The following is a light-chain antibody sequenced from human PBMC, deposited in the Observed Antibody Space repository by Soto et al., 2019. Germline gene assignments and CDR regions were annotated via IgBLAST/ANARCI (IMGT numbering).Light chain of an antibody. CDR2: DVS. J-gene: IGLJ2*01. CDR3: SSYTSSSTLV. Sequence: QSVLTQPASVSGSPGQSITISCTGTSSDVGGYNYVSWYQQHPGKAPELMIYDVSNRPSGVSNRFSGSKSGNTASLTISGLQAEDEADYDCSSYTSSSTLVFGGGTKLTVL. CDR1: SSDVGGYNY. V-gene: IGLV2-14*01.